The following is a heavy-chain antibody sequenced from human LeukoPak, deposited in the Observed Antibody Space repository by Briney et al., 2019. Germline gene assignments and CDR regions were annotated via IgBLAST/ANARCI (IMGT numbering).Heavy chain of an antibody. D-gene: IGHD3-10*01. V-gene: IGHV3-9*01. CDR2: ITWNSDRK. Sequence: GRSLRLSCAASGFTFDDYAMHWVRQAPGKGLEWVSGITWNSDRKGYADSVKGRFTISRDNAKNSLYLQMDSLRAEDTAVYYCARDFHGSGSYYDYWGQGTLVTVSS. CDR1: GFTFDDYA. CDR3: ARDFHGSGSYYDY. J-gene: IGHJ4*02.